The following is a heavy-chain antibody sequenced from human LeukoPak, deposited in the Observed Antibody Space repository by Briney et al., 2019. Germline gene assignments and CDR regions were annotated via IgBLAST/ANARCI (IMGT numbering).Heavy chain of an antibody. V-gene: IGHV3-7*03. CDR2: IKQDGSET. Sequence: GGSLRLSCAASGFTFSSYWMSWVRQAPGKGLEWVANIKQDGSETYYVDSVKGRFTTSRDNAKNSLYLQMNSLRAEDTAVYYCARGFYPDRTMIVVVVDYWGQGSLVTVSS. CDR1: GFTFSSYW. CDR3: ARGFYPDRTMIVVVVDY. D-gene: IGHD3-22*01. J-gene: IGHJ4*02.